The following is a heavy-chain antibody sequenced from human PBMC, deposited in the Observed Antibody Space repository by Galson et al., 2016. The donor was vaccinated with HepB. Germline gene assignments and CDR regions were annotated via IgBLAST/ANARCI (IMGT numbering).Heavy chain of an antibody. CDR3: AKDRYTVTTLFDF. Sequence: SLRLSCAASGFTFRSCAMSWVRQAPGKGLEWVSGCSGSGVGTLYADSVKGRFTISRDNSKNTLYLQMNSLRVEDTAVYYCAKDRYTVTTLFDFWGQGTLVTVSS. J-gene: IGHJ4*02. CDR1: GFTFRSCA. V-gene: IGHV3-23*01. D-gene: IGHD4-17*01. CDR2: CSGSGVGT.